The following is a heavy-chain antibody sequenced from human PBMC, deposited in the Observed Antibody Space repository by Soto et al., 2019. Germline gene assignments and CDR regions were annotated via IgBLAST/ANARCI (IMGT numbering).Heavy chain of an antibody. V-gene: IGHV1-8*01. J-gene: IGHJ4*02. CDR2: MNPNSGNT. D-gene: IGHD3-16*01. CDR3: ARGYYDYIWGSYDDGGDY. Sequence: GASVKVSCKASGYTFTSYDTNWVRQATGQGLEWMGWMNPNSGNTGYAQKFQGRVTMTRNTSISTAYMELSSLRSEDTAVYYCARGYYDYIWGSYDDGGDYWGQGTLVTVSS. CDR1: GYTFTSYD.